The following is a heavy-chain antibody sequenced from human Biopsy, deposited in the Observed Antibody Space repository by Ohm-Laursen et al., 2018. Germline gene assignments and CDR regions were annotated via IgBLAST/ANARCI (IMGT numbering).Heavy chain of an antibody. D-gene: IGHD3-9*01. Sequence: GASVKVSCKTSGYTFTGYFLHWVRQVPGQGLEWMGWINPNSGTTKIAENFQGSVTMTRDTSLTTAYLDLTRLTSDDTAVYFCAKGQDLTAGAEYFQYWGQGALITVSS. CDR2: INPNSGTT. CDR3: AKGQDLTAGAEYFQY. J-gene: IGHJ1*01. CDR1: GYTFTGYF. V-gene: IGHV1-2*04.